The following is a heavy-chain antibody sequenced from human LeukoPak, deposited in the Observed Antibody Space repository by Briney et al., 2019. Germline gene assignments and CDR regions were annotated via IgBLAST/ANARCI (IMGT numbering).Heavy chain of an antibody. CDR2: ISYDGSNK. V-gene: IGHV3-30*04. CDR1: GFTFSSYA. D-gene: IGHD1-14*01. Sequence: GGSLRLSCAASGFTFSSYAMHWVRQAPGKGLEWVAVISYDGSNKYYADSVKGRFTISRDNSKNSLYLQMNSLRAEDTAVYYCARDRGNQRGYYYYYMDVWGKGTTVTVSS. CDR3: ARDRGNQRGYYYYYMDV. J-gene: IGHJ6*03.